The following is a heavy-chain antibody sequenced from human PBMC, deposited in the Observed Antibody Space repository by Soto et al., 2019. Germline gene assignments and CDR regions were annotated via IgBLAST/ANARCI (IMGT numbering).Heavy chain of an antibody. J-gene: IGHJ4*02. V-gene: IGHV2-5*02. Sequence: QITLKESGPTLVEPTQTLTLTCTFSGFSLRTSGVGVGWIRQPPGKALEWLALIYWGDAERYSPSLKSRLTVTNDIPKNQVVLTMTNMAPVDTATYYCAHTYGDYMVPLYSFDYWGQGSLVTVSS. CDR3: AHTYGDYMVPLYSFDY. CDR1: GFSLRTSGVG. D-gene: IGHD4-17*01. CDR2: IYWGDAE.